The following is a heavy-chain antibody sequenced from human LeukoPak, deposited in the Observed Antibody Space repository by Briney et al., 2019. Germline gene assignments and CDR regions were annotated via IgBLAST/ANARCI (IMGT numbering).Heavy chain of an antibody. CDR1: GLTFSDHY. D-gene: IGHD3-10*01. CDR2: ISYDGSNK. J-gene: IGHJ4*02. Sequence: GGSLRLSCAASGLTFSDHYIDWVRQAPGKGLEWVAVISYDGSNKYYADSVKGRFTISRDNSKNTLYLQMNSLRAEDTAVYYCARDHGRMVRGVIIGWGQGTLVTVSS. CDR3: ARDHGRMVRGVIIG. V-gene: IGHV3-30-3*01.